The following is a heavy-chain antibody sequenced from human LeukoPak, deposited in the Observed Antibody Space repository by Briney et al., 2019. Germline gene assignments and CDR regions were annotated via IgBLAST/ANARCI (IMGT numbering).Heavy chain of an antibody. J-gene: IGHJ4*02. Sequence: GESLKISCKGSGYSFTSYWIDWVRQMPGKGLEWMGIIYPGDSDTRYSPSFQGQVTISADKSISTVYLQWSSLKASDTALYYCARPRDTAMGGFDYWGQGTLVTVSS. CDR2: IYPGDSDT. V-gene: IGHV5-51*01. CDR3: ARPRDTAMGGFDY. D-gene: IGHD5-18*01. CDR1: GYSFTSYW.